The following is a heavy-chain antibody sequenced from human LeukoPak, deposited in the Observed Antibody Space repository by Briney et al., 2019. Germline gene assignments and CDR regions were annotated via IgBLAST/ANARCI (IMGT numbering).Heavy chain of an antibody. CDR1: GGTFSSYA. CDR2: INPNSGGT. CDR3: ARDPEWELTGADY. V-gene: IGHV1-2*06. J-gene: IGHJ4*02. D-gene: IGHD1-26*01. Sequence: ASVKVSCKASGGTFSSYAISWVRQAPGQGLEWMGRINPNSGGTNYAQKFQGRVTMTRDTSISTAYMELSRLRSDDTAVYYCARDPEWELTGADYWGQGTLVTVSS.